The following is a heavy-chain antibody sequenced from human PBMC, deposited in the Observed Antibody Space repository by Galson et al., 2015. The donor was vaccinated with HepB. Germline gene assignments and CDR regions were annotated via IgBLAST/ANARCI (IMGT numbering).Heavy chain of an antibody. Sequence: QFGAEVKKPGESLKISCQGPGYTFTNYWVGWVRQLPGKGLEWMGIIYPGDSDTRYSPSFQGHVTTSADKSISTAYLQWSSLGASDTATYYCARLLTSLVRGRISPSYFDNWGQGTLVSVSS. J-gene: IGHJ4*02. CDR2: IYPGDSDT. CDR1: GYTFTNYW. CDR3: ARLLTSLVRGRISPSYFDN. V-gene: IGHV5-51*01. D-gene: IGHD3-10*01.